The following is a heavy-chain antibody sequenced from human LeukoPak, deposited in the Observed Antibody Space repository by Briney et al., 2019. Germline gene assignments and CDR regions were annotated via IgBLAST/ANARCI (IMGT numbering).Heavy chain of an antibody. D-gene: IGHD3-22*01. CDR2: ISGRGGST. CDR3: ANLDYYDSTSPPQDY. CDR1: GFTFSSYA. J-gene: IGHJ4*02. V-gene: IGHV3-23*01. Sequence: GGSLRLSCAASGFTFSSYAMSWVRQAPGKALEWVSAISGRGGSTNYADSVKGRLTISRDNSKNTLYLQMNSLRAEDTAVYYCANLDYYDSTSPPQDYWGQGTLVTVSS.